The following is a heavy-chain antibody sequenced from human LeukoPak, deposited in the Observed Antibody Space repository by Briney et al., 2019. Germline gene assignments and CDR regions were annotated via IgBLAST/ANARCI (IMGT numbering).Heavy chain of an antibody. Sequence: GGSLRLSCAASGFTFSSYWMSWVRQAPGKGLEWAANIKQDGSEKYYVDSVKGRFTISRDNAKNSLYLQMNSLRAEDTAVYYCARGLRPYSSSWYDYWGQGTLVTVSS. V-gene: IGHV3-7*01. CDR2: IKQDGSEK. CDR3: ARGLRPYSSSWYDY. D-gene: IGHD6-13*01. J-gene: IGHJ4*02. CDR1: GFTFSSYW.